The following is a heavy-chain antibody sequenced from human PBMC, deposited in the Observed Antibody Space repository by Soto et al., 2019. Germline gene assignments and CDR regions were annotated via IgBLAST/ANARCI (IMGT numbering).Heavy chain of an antibody. Sequence: QVLLQESGPGLVKPSETLSLTCTVSGGSISSYYWNWIRQPPGQGLEWIGYIHYIGSTNYNPSLTSRVTLSVDTSNNQFSLQLSSVTAADTAVYYCATGRFSAMIRGVIMFDPWGQGTLVTVSS. D-gene: IGHD3-10*01. CDR1: GGSISSYY. CDR3: ATGRFSAMIRGVIMFDP. V-gene: IGHV4-59*01. J-gene: IGHJ5*02. CDR2: IHYIGST.